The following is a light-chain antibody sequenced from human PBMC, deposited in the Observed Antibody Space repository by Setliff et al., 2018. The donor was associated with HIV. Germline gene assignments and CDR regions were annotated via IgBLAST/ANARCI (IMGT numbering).Light chain of an antibody. CDR1: SSDIGSYNF. V-gene: IGLV2-23*02. CDR3: CSYASNANFV. CDR2: EVS. J-gene: IGLJ1*01. Sequence: QSVLTQPASVSGSPGQSVTISCTGTSSDIGSYNFVSWYQQHPGKAPKLIIYEVSKWPSGVSNHFSGSKFGNTAFLTISGLQTEDEAEYYCCSYASNANFVFGTGTKVTVL.